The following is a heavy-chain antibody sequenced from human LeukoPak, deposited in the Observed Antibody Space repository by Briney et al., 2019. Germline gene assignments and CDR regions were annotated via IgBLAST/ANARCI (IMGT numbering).Heavy chain of an antibody. Sequence: GGSLRLSCAASGFTFSSYAMSWVRQAPGKGLEWVSVIANDGSNEIYADSVKGRFTISRDNSKNTLYLQMNSLRAEDTALYYCARAAAVSGAFRDNWFDPWGQGTLVTVSS. V-gene: IGHV3-30-3*01. CDR2: IANDGSNE. CDR1: GFTFSSYA. CDR3: ARAAAVSGAFRDNWFDP. D-gene: IGHD6-13*01. J-gene: IGHJ5*02.